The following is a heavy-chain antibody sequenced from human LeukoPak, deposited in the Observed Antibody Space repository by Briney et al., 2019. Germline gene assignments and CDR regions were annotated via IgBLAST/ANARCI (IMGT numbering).Heavy chain of an antibody. CDR3: ARGYDWVLDY. J-gene: IGHJ4*02. Sequence: PGGSLRLSCAASGFTFSNYYMNWIRQAPGKGLEWVSYISTSGSTIYYADSVKGRFTISRDNAKNSLYLQMNSLRADGTAVYYCARGYDWVLDYWGQGTLVTVSS. CDR2: ISTSGSTI. D-gene: IGHD3-16*01. CDR1: GFTFSNYY. V-gene: IGHV3-11*04.